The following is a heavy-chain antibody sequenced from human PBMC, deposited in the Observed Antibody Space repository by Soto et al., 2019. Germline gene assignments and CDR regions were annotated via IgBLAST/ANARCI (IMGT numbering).Heavy chain of an antibody. CDR3: AKEVRGSGSSSVDY. V-gene: IGHV3-23*01. D-gene: IGHD3-10*01. Sequence: EVQLLESGGGLVQPGGSLRLSCAPSGFTFSSYVMSWVRQAPGKGLEWVSAISVSGGGTYYADSVNGRFTISRDNSKNTLYLQMNSQRVEDTSVYYCAKEVRGSGSSSVDYWGQGTLVTVSS. J-gene: IGHJ4*02. CDR1: GFTFSSYV. CDR2: ISVSGGGT.